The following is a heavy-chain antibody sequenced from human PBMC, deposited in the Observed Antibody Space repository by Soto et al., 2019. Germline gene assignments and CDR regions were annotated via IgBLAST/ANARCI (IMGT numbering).Heavy chain of an antibody. CDR2: ISYDGSNK. CDR1: GFTFSSYA. D-gene: IGHD3-3*01. J-gene: IGHJ6*02. V-gene: IGHV3-30-3*01. CDR3: ARDKNDFWSGYYWAARGRMYYYGMDV. Sequence: SLQISCAASGFTFSSYAMHWVRQAPGKGLEWVAVISYDGSNKYYADSVKGRFTISRDNSKNTLYLQMNSLRAEDTAVYYCARDKNDFWSGYYWAARGRMYYYGMDVWGQGTTVTVSS.